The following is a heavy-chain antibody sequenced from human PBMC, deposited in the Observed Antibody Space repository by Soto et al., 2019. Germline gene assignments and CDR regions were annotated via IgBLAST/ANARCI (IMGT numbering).Heavy chain of an antibody. CDR2: IIPILDTV. Sequence: QVQLVQSGAEVKKPGSSVKVSCKASGGTFSSYTIGWVRQAPGQGLEWMGRIIPILDTVNYAQKFQGRVTITADKSTSRGYMKLISVRSEDTGVYYCARDLYGDYGLGHFYYIEFWGKGTAVTVSS. D-gene: IGHD4-17*01. V-gene: IGHV1-69*08. J-gene: IGHJ6*03. CDR3: ARDLYGDYGLGHFYYIEF. CDR1: GGTFSSYT.